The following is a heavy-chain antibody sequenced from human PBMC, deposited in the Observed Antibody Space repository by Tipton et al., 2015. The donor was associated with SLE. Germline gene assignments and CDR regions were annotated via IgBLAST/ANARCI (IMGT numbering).Heavy chain of an antibody. D-gene: IGHD1/OR15-1a*01. CDR3: ATEGTTFGYFAS. Sequence: TLSLTCTVSGGSISSYYWSWIRQPPGKGLEWIATIYYDGSTYYNPSLKSRVNISVATSKNQFSLSLISVTATDTAVYFCATEGTTFGYFASWGQGALVTVSS. J-gene: IGHJ4*02. CDR1: GGSISSYY. CDR2: IYYDGST. V-gene: IGHV4-59*04.